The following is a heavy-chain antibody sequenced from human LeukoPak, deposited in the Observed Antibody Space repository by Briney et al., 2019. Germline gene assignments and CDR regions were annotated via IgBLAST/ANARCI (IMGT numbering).Heavy chain of an antibody. Sequence: SETLSLTCAVYGGSFSGYYWSWIRQPPGKGLEWIGEINHSGSTNYNPSLKSRVTISVNTSKNQFSLKLSSVTAADTAVYYCRAPVSHYDLLTGSDYWAQGTLVTVSS. V-gene: IGHV4-34*01. CDR1: GGSFSGYY. D-gene: IGHD3-9*01. J-gene: IGHJ4*02. CDR3: RAPVSHYDLLTGSDY. CDR2: INHSGST.